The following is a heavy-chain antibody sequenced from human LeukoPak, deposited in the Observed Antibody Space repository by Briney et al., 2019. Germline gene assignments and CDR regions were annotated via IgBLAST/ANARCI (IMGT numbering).Heavy chain of an antibody. V-gene: IGHV4-34*01. CDR1: GGSFSGYY. Sequence: SETLSLTCAVYGGSFSGYYWSWIRQPPGKGLEWIGEINHSGSTNYNPSLKSRVTISVDTSKNQFSLKLSSVTAADTAVYYCARGEYYGSGSYYKRGNWFDPWGQGTLVTASS. CDR2: INHSGST. D-gene: IGHD3-10*01. CDR3: ARGEYYGSGSYYKRGNWFDP. J-gene: IGHJ5*02.